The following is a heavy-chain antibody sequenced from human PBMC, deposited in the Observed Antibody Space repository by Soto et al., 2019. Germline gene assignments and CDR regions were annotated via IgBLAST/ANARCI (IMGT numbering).Heavy chain of an antibody. V-gene: IGHV4-4*02. CDR1: SGSISSSNW. CDR3: ARRGRYCSGGSCYSK. CDR2: IYHSGST. J-gene: IGHJ4*02. D-gene: IGHD2-15*01. Sequence: SETLSLTCAVSSGSISSSNWWSWVRQPPGKGLEWIGEIYHSGSTNYNPSLKSRVTISVDKSKNQFSLKLSSVTAAVTAVYYCARRGRYCSGGSCYSKWGQGTLVTVSS.